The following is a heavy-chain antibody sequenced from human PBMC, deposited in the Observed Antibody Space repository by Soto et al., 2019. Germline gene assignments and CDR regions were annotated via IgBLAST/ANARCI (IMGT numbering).Heavy chain of an antibody. J-gene: IGHJ6*02. D-gene: IGHD6-13*01. CDR1: GGTFSSYA. CDR2: IIPIFGTA. V-gene: IGHV1-69*13. Sequence: SVKVSCKASGGTFSSYAISWVRQAPGQGLEWMGGIIPIFGTANYAQKFQGRVTITADESTSTAYMELSSLRSEDTAVYYCARMGEEQQLAPYYYYGMDVWGQGTTVTVSS. CDR3: ARMGEEQQLAPYYYYGMDV.